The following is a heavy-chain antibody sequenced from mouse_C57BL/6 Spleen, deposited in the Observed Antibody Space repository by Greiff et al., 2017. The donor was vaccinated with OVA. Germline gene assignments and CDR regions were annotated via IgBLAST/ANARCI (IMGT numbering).Heavy chain of an antibody. V-gene: IGHV1-69*01. Sequence: QVQLQQPGAELVMPGASVKLSCKASGYTFTSYWMHWVKQRPGQGLEWIGEIDPSDSYTNYNQKFKGKSTLTVDKSSSTAYMQLSSLTSEDSAVYYCARGLIYDYGSSYRGGAMDYWGQGTSVTVSS. CDR3: ARGLIYDYGSSYRGGAMDY. CDR1: GYTFTSYW. CDR2: IDPSDSYT. D-gene: IGHD1-1*01. J-gene: IGHJ4*01.